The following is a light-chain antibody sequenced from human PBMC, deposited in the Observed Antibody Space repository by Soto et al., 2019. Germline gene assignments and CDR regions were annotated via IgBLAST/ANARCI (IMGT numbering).Light chain of an antibody. J-gene: IGKJ4*01. CDR1: QSVGTNY. CDR3: QQYGSSAH. Sequence: EVVLTQSPGTLSLPPGEGATLFCRASQSVGTNYLAWYQQKPGQAPRLLIHGASSRAAGIPDRFSGSGSGTDFTLTISRLEPEDFAVYYCQQYGSSAHFGGGTKVDIK. CDR2: GAS. V-gene: IGKV3-20*01.